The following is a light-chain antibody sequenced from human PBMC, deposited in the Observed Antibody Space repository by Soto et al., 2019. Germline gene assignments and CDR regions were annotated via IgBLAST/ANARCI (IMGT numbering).Light chain of an antibody. J-gene: IGKJ2*01. Sequence: DIQMTQSPSTLSASVGDRVTITCRASQSTSSWLAWYQQKPGKAPKLLIYKTSTLESGVPSRFSGSGAGTDFTLTIGCLQPDDFATYYCQQYSSYSYTFGQGTKLEIK. V-gene: IGKV1-5*03. CDR3: QQYSSYSYT. CDR1: QSTSSW. CDR2: KTS.